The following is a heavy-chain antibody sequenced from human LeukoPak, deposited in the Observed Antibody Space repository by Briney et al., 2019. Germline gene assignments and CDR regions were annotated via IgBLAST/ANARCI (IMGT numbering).Heavy chain of an antibody. CDR1: GFTFSSYA. D-gene: IGHD4-17*01. CDR2: ISGSGGST. Sequence: PGGSLRLSCAASGFTFSSYAMSWVRQAPGKGLEWVSAISGSGGSTYYADSVKGRFTISRDNSKNTLYLQVNGLRAEDTAVYYCANDYGDYDGYFDYWGQGTLVTVSS. V-gene: IGHV3-23*01. CDR3: ANDYGDYDGYFDY. J-gene: IGHJ4*02.